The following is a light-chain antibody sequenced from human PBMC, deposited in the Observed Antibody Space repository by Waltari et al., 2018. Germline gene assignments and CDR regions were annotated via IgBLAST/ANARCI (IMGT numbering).Light chain of an antibody. J-gene: IGKJ2*01. V-gene: IGKV1-5*01. Sequence: DIQMTQSPSTLSASVGDSVTITCRASQSIKSWLAWYQQKPGKAPKLLIYDGTSLESGVPSRFSGSESGTEFTLTVSSLQPDDFATYYCQQYHKYPYTFGQGTKLEIK. CDR1: QSIKSW. CDR2: DGT. CDR3: QQYHKYPYT.